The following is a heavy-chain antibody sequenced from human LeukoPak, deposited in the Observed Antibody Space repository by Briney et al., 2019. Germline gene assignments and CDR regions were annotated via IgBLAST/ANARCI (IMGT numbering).Heavy chain of an antibody. Sequence: SETLSLTCTVSSGSISSSSYYWGWIRQPPGKGLEWIGSIYYSGSTYYIPSLKSRVTISVDTSKNQFSLKLSSVTAADTAVYYCARGRIAVAGSFDPWGQGTLVTVSS. CDR1: SGSISSSSYY. V-gene: IGHV4-39*01. D-gene: IGHD6-19*01. CDR2: IYYSGST. CDR3: ARGRIAVAGSFDP. J-gene: IGHJ5*02.